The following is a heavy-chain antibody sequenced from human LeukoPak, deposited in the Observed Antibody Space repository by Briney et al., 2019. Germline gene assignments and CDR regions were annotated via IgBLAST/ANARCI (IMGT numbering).Heavy chain of an antibody. Sequence: GGSLRLSCAASGFTFSSYAMSWVRQAPGKGLEWVSAISGSGGSTYYADSVKGRFTISRDNAKNSLYLQMNSLRAEDTALYYCARTVVTMDNYYYMDVWGKGTTVTVSS. V-gene: IGHV3-23*01. CDR2: ISGSGGST. J-gene: IGHJ6*03. D-gene: IGHD4-11*01. CDR3: ARTVVTMDNYYYMDV. CDR1: GFTFSSYA.